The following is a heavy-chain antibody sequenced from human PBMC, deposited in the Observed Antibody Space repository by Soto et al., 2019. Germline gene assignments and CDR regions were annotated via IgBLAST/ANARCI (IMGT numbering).Heavy chain of an antibody. CDR1: GDSIDNSYW. V-gene: IGHV4-4*02. J-gene: IGHJ4*02. CDR3: ASWGGLLLPRLY. D-gene: IGHD3-16*01. Sequence: QVQLQESGPGLVKPSGTLALTCAVSGDSIDNSYWWTWVRQSPGKGLEWIGEIYHSGTTNYNPSLESRVTISVDRSKNEFSLTLDSVTAADTAVYYCASWGGLLLPRLYWGQGALVTVSS. CDR2: IYHSGTT.